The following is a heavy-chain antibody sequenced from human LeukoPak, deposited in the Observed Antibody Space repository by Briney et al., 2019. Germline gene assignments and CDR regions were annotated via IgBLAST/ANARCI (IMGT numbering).Heavy chain of an antibody. CDR1: GGTFTSYA. Sequence: SVKVSCKASGGTFTSYAISWVRQAPGQGLEWMGRIIPIFGTANHAQKFQGRVTITTDESTSTAYMELSSLRSEDTAVYYCARAGGSYVAYDYWGQGTLVTVSS. J-gene: IGHJ4*02. V-gene: IGHV1-69*05. CDR2: IIPIFGTA. CDR3: ARAGGSYVAYDY. D-gene: IGHD1-26*01.